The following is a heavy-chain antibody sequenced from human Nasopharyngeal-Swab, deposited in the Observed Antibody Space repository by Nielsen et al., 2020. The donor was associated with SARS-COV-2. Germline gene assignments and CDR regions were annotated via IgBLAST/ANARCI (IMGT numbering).Heavy chain of an antibody. Sequence: WIRQPPGKGLVWVSHINSDGSSTSYADSVKGRFTISRDNAKNTLYLQMNSLRAEDTAVYYCASLYGDYYYYYMDVWGKGTTVTVSS. CDR3: ASLYGDYYYYYMDV. CDR2: INSDGSST. D-gene: IGHD4-17*01. V-gene: IGHV3-74*01. J-gene: IGHJ6*03.